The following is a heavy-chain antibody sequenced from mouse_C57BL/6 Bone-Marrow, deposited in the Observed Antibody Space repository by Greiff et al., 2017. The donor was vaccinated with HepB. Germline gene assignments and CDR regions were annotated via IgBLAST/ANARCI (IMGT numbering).Heavy chain of an antibody. CDR2: IDPSDSYT. D-gene: IGHD1-1*01. Sequence: QVQLQQPGAELVMPGASVKLSCKASVYTFTSYWMHWVKQRPGQGLEWIGEIDPSDSYTNYNQKFKGKSTLTVDKSSSTDYMQLSSLTSEDSAVYYCARIYGSSLFDYWGQGTTLTVSS. J-gene: IGHJ2*01. V-gene: IGHV1-69*01. CDR3: ARIYGSSLFDY. CDR1: VYTFTSYW.